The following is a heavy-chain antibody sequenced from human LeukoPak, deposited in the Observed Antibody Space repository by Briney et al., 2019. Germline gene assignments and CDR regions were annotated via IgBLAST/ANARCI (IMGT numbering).Heavy chain of an antibody. Sequence: PGGSLRLSCAASGFTFSRYSMNWVRQAPGKGLEWVSSISSSSSYIYYADSVKGRFTISRDNAKNSLYLQMNSLRAEDTAVYYCARDYYGDYSFDYWGQGTLVTVSS. CDR3: ARDYYGDYSFDY. CDR1: GFTFSRYS. D-gene: IGHD4-17*01. CDR2: ISSSSSYI. V-gene: IGHV3-21*01. J-gene: IGHJ4*02.